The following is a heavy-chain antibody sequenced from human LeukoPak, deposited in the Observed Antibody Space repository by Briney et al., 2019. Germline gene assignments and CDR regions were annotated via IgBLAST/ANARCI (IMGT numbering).Heavy chain of an antibody. D-gene: IGHD3-22*01. Sequence: GGSLRLSCTASGLTFSTSGFNWVRQAPGKGLEWVASIGPTGSDRYHADSIKGRFTISRDNANNFLYLQMNSLRAEDTAVYYCARVQGSGYSPFDYWGQGTLVTVSS. V-gene: IGHV3-21*06. CDR3: ARVQGSGYSPFDY. J-gene: IGHJ4*02. CDR1: GLTFSTSG. CDR2: IGPTGSDR.